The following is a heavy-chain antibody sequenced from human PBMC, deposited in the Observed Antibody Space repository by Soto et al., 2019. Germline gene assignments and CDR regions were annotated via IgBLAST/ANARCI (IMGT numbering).Heavy chain of an antibody. J-gene: IGHJ3*02. CDR3: ARDFASDGSGSYPI. V-gene: IGHV3-21*01. CDR1: GFTFSSYS. Sequence: GGSLRLSCAASGFTFSSYSMNWVRQAPGKGLEWVSSISSSSSYIYYADSVKGRFTISRDNAKNSLYLQMNSLRAEDTAVYYCARDFASDGSGSYPIWGQGTMVTVSS. CDR2: ISSSSSYI. D-gene: IGHD3-10*01.